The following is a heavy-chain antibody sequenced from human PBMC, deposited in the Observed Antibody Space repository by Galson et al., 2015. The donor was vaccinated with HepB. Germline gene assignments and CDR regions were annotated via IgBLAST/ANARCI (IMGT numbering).Heavy chain of an antibody. CDR2: ISAYNGNT. V-gene: IGHV1-18*04. Sequence: SVKVSCKASGYAFVNYGFNWVRQAPGQELEWMGWISAYNGNTNYAQKFQGRVTMNIDTYTSTAYMELRSLRSDDTAVYYCARDRYRWVEYSSNWVPFDYWGQGVLVTVSS. CDR1: GYAFVNYG. D-gene: IGHD6-13*01. CDR3: ARDRYRWVEYSSNWVPFDY. J-gene: IGHJ4*02.